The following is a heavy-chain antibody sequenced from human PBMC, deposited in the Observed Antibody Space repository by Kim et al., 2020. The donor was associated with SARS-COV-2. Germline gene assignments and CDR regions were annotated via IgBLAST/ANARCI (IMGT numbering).Heavy chain of an antibody. Sequence: ADSVKGRFTISRDNAKNSLYLQMNSLRAEDTALYYCAKDIGSGWYPCFDYWGQGTLVTVSS. V-gene: IGHV3-9*01. CDR3: AKDIGSGWYPCFDY. J-gene: IGHJ4*02. D-gene: IGHD6-19*01.